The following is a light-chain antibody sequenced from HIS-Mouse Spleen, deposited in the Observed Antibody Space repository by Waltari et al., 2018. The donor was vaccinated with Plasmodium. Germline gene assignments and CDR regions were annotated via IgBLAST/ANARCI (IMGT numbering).Light chain of an antibody. Sequence: DIQLTQSPSFLSASVGDRVTITCRASQGISRYLAWYQQKPGKDPKLLIYAASTLQSGVPSRFSGSGSGTEFTLTISSLQPEDFATYYCQQLNSYPITFGQGTRLEIK. J-gene: IGKJ5*01. CDR3: QQLNSYPIT. CDR1: QGISRY. V-gene: IGKV1-9*01. CDR2: AAS.